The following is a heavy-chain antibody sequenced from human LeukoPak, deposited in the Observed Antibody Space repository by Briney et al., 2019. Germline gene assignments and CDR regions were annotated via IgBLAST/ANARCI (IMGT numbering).Heavy chain of an antibody. CDR3: ARVFLERLTSGYFDN. CDR1: GFTFSEYA. V-gene: IGHV3-30-3*01. CDR2: ISYDGRQK. Sequence: QPGGSLRLSCAASGFTFSEYAMHWVRQAPGKGLEWVAVISYDGRQKYYGDSVKGRFTISRDNPKNTLYLQMNSLRDDDTAVYYCARVFLERLTSGYFDNWGQGTLVTVSS. J-gene: IGHJ4*02. D-gene: IGHD3-3*01.